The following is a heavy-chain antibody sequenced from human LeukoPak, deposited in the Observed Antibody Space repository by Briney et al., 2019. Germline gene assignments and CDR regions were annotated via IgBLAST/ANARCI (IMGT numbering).Heavy chain of an antibody. CDR2: ISGSGGST. CDR1: GFTFSSYA. Sequence: GGSLRLSCAASGFTFSSYAMSWVRQAPGKGLEWVSAISGSGGSTYYADSVKGRFTISRDNSKNTLYPQMNSLRAEDTAVYYCAKDTYDSSGYYLLIDYWGQGTLVTVSP. CDR3: AKDTYDSSGYYLLIDY. D-gene: IGHD3-22*01. V-gene: IGHV3-23*01. J-gene: IGHJ4*02.